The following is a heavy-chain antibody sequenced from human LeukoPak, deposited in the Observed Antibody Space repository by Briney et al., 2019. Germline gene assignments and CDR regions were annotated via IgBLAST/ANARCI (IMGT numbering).Heavy chain of an antibody. D-gene: IGHD3-10*01. J-gene: IGHJ5*02. CDR1: GGSISSYY. V-gene: IGHV4-59*08. CDR3: ASSYYYGSGSYYSGSDWFDP. CDR2: IYYSGST. Sequence: SETLSLTCTVSGGSISSYYWSWIRQPPGKGLEWIGYIYYSGSTNYNPSLKSRVTISVDTSKNQFSLKLSSVTAADTAVYYCASSYYYGSGSYYSGSDWFDPWGQGTLVTVSS.